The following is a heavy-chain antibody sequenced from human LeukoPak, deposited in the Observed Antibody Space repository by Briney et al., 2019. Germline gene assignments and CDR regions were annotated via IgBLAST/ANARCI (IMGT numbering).Heavy chain of an antibody. V-gene: IGHV3-66*01. CDR2: IYSGNVA. Sequence: PGGSLRLSCAASGFTVTDNYMSWVRQAPGKGLEWVSVIYSGNVAYYAESAKGRFTVSRDKSKNELYLQMNNLRVEDTGVYYCSRDGGFLLGMVVWGQGTTVTVS. D-gene: IGHD2-21*01. J-gene: IGHJ6*02. CDR1: GFTVTDNY. CDR3: SRDGGFLLGMVV.